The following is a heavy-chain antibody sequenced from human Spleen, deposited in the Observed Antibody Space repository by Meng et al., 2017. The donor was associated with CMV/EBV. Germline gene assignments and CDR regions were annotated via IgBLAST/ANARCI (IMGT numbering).Heavy chain of an antibody. Sequence: QVALEVLGPGLGKPTETLSLTCTVSGGSISSYYWSWIRQPAGKGLEWIGRIYTSGSTNYNPSLKSRVTMSVDTSKNQFSLKLSSVTAADTAVYYCARGPWGGSYSALPFDYWGQGTLVTVSS. J-gene: IGHJ4*02. CDR2: IYTSGST. CDR1: GGSISSYY. V-gene: IGHV4-4*07. D-gene: IGHD1-26*01. CDR3: ARGPWGGSYSALPFDY.